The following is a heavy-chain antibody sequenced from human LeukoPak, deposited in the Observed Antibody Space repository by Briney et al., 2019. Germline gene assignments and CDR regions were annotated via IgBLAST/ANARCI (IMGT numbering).Heavy chain of an antibody. CDR1: GYTFTGYY. J-gene: IGHJ4*02. CDR3: ARSITIFGVATLGY. Sequence: ASVKVSCKASGYTFTGYYIHWVRQAPGQGLEWMAMINPSGGGSSTTYAQKFQGTLTLTRDMSTSTVYMELSSLRSEDTAVYYCARSITIFGVATLGYWGQGTLVTVSS. CDR2: INPSGGGSST. V-gene: IGHV1-46*01. D-gene: IGHD3-3*01.